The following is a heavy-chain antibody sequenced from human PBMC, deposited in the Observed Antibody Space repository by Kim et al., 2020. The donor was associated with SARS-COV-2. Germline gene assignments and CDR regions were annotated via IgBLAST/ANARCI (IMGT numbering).Heavy chain of an antibody. J-gene: IGHJ4*02. CDR3: ARGDGFNLY. CDR2: GST. D-gene: IGHD5-12*01. Sequence: GSTDYNPSLKSRVTISMDTSKNQFSLKVTSVTAADTAVYYCARGDGFNLYWGQGTLVTVSS. V-gene: IGHV4-59*09.